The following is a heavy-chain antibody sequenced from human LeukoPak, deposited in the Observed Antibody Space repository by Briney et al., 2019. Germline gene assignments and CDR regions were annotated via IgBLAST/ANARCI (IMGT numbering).Heavy chain of an antibody. CDR1: GGSISSYY. CDR3: ARVLTGYYRTVNYMDV. Sequence: PADTLSLTCTVSGGSISSYYWSWIRQPPGKGLEWIGEINHSGSTNYNSSLKSRVTISVDTSKNQFSLKLSSVTAADTAVYYCARVLTGYYRTVNYMDVWGKGTTVTISS. V-gene: IGHV4-34*01. J-gene: IGHJ6*03. CDR2: INHSGST. D-gene: IGHD3-9*01.